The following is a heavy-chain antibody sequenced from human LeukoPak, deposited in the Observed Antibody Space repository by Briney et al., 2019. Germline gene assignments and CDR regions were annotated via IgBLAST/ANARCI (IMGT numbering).Heavy chain of an antibody. Sequence: SETLSLTCTVSGGSISSYYWSWIRQPPGKGLEWIGYIYYSGTTNYNPSLKSRVTISVDTSKNQFSLKLSSVTAADTAVYYCARGVYIAAAQYGYWGQGTLVTASS. CDR2: IYYSGTT. CDR1: GGSISSYY. D-gene: IGHD6-13*01. V-gene: IGHV4-59*01. CDR3: ARGVYIAAAQYGY. J-gene: IGHJ4*02.